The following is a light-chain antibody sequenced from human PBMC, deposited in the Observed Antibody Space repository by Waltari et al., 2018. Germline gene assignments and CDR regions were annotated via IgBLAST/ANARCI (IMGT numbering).Light chain of an antibody. V-gene: IGKV3-20*01. CDR1: QSVRSGH. Sequence: EIVLTQSPGTLSLSPGERATLSCRAIQSVRSGHLAWFQQKPGQAPRLLIYAASSRATALPERLTGSGSGTDFALTSGRLEPEDSAVYYCQQYGSSPWTFGQGTKVEIK. J-gene: IGKJ1*01. CDR3: QQYGSSPWT. CDR2: AAS.